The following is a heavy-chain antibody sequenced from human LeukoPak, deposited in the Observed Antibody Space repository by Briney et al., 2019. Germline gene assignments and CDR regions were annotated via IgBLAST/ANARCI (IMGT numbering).Heavy chain of an antibody. CDR2: SRDKAKRNST. V-gene: IGHV3-72*01. Sequence: GGSLRLSCAASGFTFSVHYMDWVRQAPGKGLEWLARSRDKAKRNSTEHAASVKGRFTISRDNSKNSLYLQMNSLKTEGTAVYYCARRSNTYYTFDYWGQGTLVTVSS. J-gene: IGHJ4*02. D-gene: IGHD2-2*01. CDR1: GFTFSVHY. CDR3: ARRSNTYYTFDY.